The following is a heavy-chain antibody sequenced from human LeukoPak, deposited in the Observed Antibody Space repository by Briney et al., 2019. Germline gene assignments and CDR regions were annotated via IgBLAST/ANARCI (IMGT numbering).Heavy chain of an antibody. D-gene: IGHD3-3*01. J-gene: IGHJ4*02. CDR3: AKCLGCYDFWSGYSAPDY. CDR1: GFTFSGYA. CDR2: ISGSGGST. Sequence: GGSLRRSCAGSGFTFSGYAMGWVRQAPGKGLEWVSAISGSGGSTYYADSVKGRFTISRDNSKNTLYLQMNSLRAEDTAVYYCAKCLGCYDFWSGYSAPDYWGQGTLVTVSS. V-gene: IGHV3-23*01.